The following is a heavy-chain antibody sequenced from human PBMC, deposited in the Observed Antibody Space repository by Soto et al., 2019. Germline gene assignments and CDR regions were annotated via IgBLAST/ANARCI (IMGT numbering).Heavy chain of an antibody. CDR3: ATDRSSSSGHWFDP. J-gene: IGHJ5*02. Sequence: GGSLRLSCAASGFTFSSYAMSWVLQAPGNGLEWVSAISGSGGSTYYADSVKGRFTISRDNSKNTLYLQMNSLRAEDTAVYHCATDRSSSSGHWFDPWGQGTLVTVSS. CDR2: ISGSGGST. D-gene: IGHD6-13*01. CDR1: GFTFSSYA. V-gene: IGHV3-23*01.